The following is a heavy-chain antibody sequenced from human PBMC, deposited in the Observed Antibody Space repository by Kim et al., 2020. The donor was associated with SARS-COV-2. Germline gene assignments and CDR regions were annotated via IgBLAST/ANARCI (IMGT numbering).Heavy chain of an antibody. J-gene: IGHJ6*02. CDR3: ARAGRYGSGSYYPPNYYYYGMDV. V-gene: IGHV4-34*01. Sequence: SETLSLTCAVYGGSFSGYYWSWIRQPPGKGPEWIGEINHSGSTNYNPSLKSRVTISVDTSKNQFSLKLSSVTAADTAVYYCARAGRYGSGSYYPPNYYYYGMDVWGQGTTVTVSS. CDR1: GGSFSGYY. D-gene: IGHD3-10*01. CDR2: INHSGST.